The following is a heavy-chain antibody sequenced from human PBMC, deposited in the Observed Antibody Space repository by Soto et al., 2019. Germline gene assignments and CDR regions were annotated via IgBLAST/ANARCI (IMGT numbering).Heavy chain of an antibody. V-gene: IGHV4-59*01. Sequence: QVQLQESGPGLVKPSETLSLTCTVSGGSIGGFYWSWIRQSPGEGLEWIGNIYYSGSTLYNYSLKSRVTISLDTSKNQFSLSVTSVIPADTAVYYCARVGQSIAARRAFDIWGQGTMVTVFS. CDR1: GGSIGGFY. CDR2: IYYSGST. D-gene: IGHD6-6*01. CDR3: ARVGQSIAARRAFDI. J-gene: IGHJ3*02.